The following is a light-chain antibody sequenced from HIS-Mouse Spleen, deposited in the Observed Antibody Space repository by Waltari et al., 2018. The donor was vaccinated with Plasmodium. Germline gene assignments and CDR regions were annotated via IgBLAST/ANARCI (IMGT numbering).Light chain of an antibody. CDR2: DVS. CDR3: QVWDSSSDHRV. CDR1: TIGSKS. Sequence: SYVLTQPPSVSVAPGQTARITCGGNTIGSKSVHWYQQKPGQAPVLVVYDVSDRPSGIPERFSGSNSGNTATLTISRVEAGDEADYYCQVWDSSSDHRVFGGGTKLTVL. V-gene: IGLV3-21*02. J-gene: IGLJ3*02.